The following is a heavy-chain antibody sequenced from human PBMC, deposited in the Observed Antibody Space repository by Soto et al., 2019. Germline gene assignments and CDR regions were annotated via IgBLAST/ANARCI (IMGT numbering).Heavy chain of an antibody. J-gene: IGHJ4*02. CDR3: AKRNGVSRGAFDY. CDR2: ISGSGSST. D-gene: IGHD2-8*01. Sequence: GGSLRLSCTASGFTFSSYAMSWVRQAPGKGLEWVSTISGSGSSTFYADSVKGRFTTSRDSSKNILYLQMNSLRAEDTAIYYCAKRNGVSRGAFDYWGQGTLVTVSS. V-gene: IGHV3-23*01. CDR1: GFTFSSYA.